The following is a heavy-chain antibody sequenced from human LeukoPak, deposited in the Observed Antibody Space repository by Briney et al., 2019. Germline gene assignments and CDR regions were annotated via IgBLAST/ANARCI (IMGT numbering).Heavy chain of an antibody. CDR3: ARGRLGDGYNFGY. V-gene: IGHV3-48*01. D-gene: IGHD5-24*01. CDR2: ISSSSSSI. J-gene: IGHJ4*02. Sequence: GGSLRLSCAASGFTFSSYSMYWVRQAPGKGLEWVSYISSSSSSIYYADSVRGRFTISRDNAKNSLYLQMNSLRADDTAVYYCARGRLGDGYNFGYWGQGTLVTVSS. CDR1: GFTFSSYS.